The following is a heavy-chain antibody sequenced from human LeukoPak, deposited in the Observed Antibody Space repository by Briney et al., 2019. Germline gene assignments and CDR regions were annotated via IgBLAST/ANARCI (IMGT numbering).Heavy chain of an antibody. CDR2: IKSKPDGGTT. CDR3: STAGFN. V-gene: IGHV3-15*01. J-gene: IGHJ4*02. CDR1: GTTFRNAW. Sequence: GGPLRLSCEVSGTTFRNAWMTWVRQAPGKGLEWVGRIKSKPDGGTTDYAAPVKGRFTISRDDSQNTLYLQMSSLKSEDTAVYYCSTAGFNWGQGTLVSVSS.